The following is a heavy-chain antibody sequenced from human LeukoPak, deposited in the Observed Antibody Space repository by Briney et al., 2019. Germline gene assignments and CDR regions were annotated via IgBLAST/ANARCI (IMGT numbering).Heavy chain of an antibody. J-gene: IGHJ4*02. CDR2: INHSGST. V-gene: IGHV4-34*01. Sequence: SETLSLTCAVYGGSFSGYYWSWIRQPPGKGLEWIGEINHSGSTNYNPSLKSRVTISVDTSKNQFSLKLSSVTAADTAVYYCARGRTAGNWGQGTLATASS. D-gene: IGHD3-10*01. CDR3: ARGRTAGN. CDR1: GGSFSGYY.